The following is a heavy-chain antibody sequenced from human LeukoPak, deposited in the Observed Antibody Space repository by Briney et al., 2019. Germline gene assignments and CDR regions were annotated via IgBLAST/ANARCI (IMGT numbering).Heavy chain of an antibody. Sequence: SETLSLTCTVSVGSISSYYWSWIRQPPGKGLEWIGYIYYSGSTNYNPSLRSRVTISVDTSKNQFSLKLSSVTAADTAVYYCAREASTRAQNWFDPWGQGTLVTVSS. V-gene: IGHV4-59*01. D-gene: IGHD5/OR15-5a*01. CDR1: VGSISSYY. CDR3: AREASTRAQNWFDP. J-gene: IGHJ5*02. CDR2: IYYSGST.